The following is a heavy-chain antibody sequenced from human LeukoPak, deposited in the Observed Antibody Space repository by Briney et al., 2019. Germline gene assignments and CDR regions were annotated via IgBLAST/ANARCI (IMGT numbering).Heavy chain of an antibody. V-gene: IGHV4-39*07. CDR1: GGSISTSNYY. CDR2: IFYSGST. CDR3: AGSPASHYDILPGYRFFDY. J-gene: IGHJ4*02. D-gene: IGHD3-9*01. Sequence: DPSETLSLTCTVSGGSISTSNYYWGWIRQPPGKGLEWIGNIFYSGSTYYSPSLKSRVTISLDTSRNQFSLKLNSVTAADTAVYYCAGSPASHYDILPGYRFFDYWGQGPLVTVSS.